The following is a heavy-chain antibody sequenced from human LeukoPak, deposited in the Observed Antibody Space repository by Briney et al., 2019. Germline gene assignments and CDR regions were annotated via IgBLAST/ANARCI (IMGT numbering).Heavy chain of an antibody. Sequence: PGGSLRLSCAASGFTFSSYWMSWVRQPPGKGLEWIGEIHHSGSTNYNPSLKSRVTISVDTSKNQFSLKLSSVTAADTAVYYCARFFYGLDAFDIWGQGTMVTVSS. CDR3: ARFFYGLDAFDI. CDR1: GFTFSSYW. J-gene: IGHJ3*02. D-gene: IGHD4-17*01. V-gene: IGHV4-34*01. CDR2: IHHSGST.